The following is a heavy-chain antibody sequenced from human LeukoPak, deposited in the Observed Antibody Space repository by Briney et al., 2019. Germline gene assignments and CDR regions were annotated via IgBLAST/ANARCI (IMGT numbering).Heavy chain of an antibody. V-gene: IGHV3-30*04. J-gene: IGHJ4*02. CDR1: AFIFSDYP. CDR2: ISYDGREK. Sequence: GGSLRLSCAASAFIFSDYPMHWVRQAPGKGLERVAVISYDGREKYYAASVKGRFTISRDNSKNTLYLQMNSLRVEDTAIYYCARAADPFDFWGQGTLVTVSS. CDR3: ARAADPFDF. D-gene: IGHD6-19*01.